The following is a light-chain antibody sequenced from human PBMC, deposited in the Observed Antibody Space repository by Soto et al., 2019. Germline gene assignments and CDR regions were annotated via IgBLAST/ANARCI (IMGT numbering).Light chain of an antibody. J-gene: IGKJ4*01. CDR3: HQYGSSPLT. CDR1: QSVTSSY. V-gene: IGKV3-20*01. CDR2: GAS. Sequence: EIVLTQSPGTLSLSPGERATLSCRASQSVTSSYLALYQQKPGQAPRLLIYGASSRATGIPDRFSGSGSGTDFTLTISRLEPQDFAMYYCHQYGSSPLTFGGGTKVEIK.